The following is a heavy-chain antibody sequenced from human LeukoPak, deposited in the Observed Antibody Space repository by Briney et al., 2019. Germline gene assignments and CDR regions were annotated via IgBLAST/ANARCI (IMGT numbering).Heavy chain of an antibody. V-gene: IGHV4-30-4*01. CDR3: ASGYSYGPFDY. CDR2: IYYSGST. Sequence: SETLSLTCTVSGGSISSGDYYWSWIRQPPGRGLEWIGYIYYSGSTYYNPSLKSRVTISVDTSENQFSLKLSSVTAADTAVYYCASGYSYGPFDYWGQGTLVTVSS. J-gene: IGHJ4*02. D-gene: IGHD5-18*01. CDR1: GGSISSGDYY.